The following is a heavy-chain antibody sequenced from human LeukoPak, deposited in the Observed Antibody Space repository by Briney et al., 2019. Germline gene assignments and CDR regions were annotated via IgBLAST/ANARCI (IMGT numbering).Heavy chain of an antibody. CDR3: ARAFYYYGSGSYYNDYYYYMDV. CDR2: INGDGFST. D-gene: IGHD3-10*01. Sequence: GGSLKLSCAATGFTFSTYWMHWVRHVPGKGLVWVSHINGDGFSTSYADSVKGRFTIPRDNAKNTLYLQMNSLRAEDTAVYYCARAFYYYGSGSYYNDYYYYMDVWGKGTTVTISS. J-gene: IGHJ6*03. V-gene: IGHV3-74*01. CDR1: GFTFSTYW.